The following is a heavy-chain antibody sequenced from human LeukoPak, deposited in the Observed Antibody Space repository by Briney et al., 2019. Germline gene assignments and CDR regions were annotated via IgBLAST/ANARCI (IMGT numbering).Heavy chain of an antibody. J-gene: IGHJ4*02. Sequence: GGSLRLSCAASGFTFSDHYMDWVRQAPGKGLEWAGRTRNKANSYTTEYAASVKGRFTISRDDSENSLSLQMNSLRAEDTAVYYCVKDWGIAAAGTPSLDYWGQGTLVTVSS. D-gene: IGHD6-13*01. CDR2: TRNKANSYTT. V-gene: IGHV3-72*01. CDR3: VKDWGIAAAGTPSLDY. CDR1: GFTFSDHY.